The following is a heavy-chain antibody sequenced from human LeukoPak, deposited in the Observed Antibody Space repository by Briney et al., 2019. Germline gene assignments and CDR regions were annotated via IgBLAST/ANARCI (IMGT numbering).Heavy chain of an antibody. CDR2: IYYSGST. J-gene: IGHJ4*02. CDR3: ASGTIAVAGIFDY. Sequence: SETLFLTCTVSGYSISSSRYYWGWLRQPPGKGLEWSGSIYYSGSTYYNPSLKSRVTISLDTSKNQFSLKLSSVTAADTAVYYCASGTIAVAGIFDYWGQGILVTVSS. V-gene: IGHV4-39*07. CDR1: GYSISSSRYY. D-gene: IGHD6-19*01.